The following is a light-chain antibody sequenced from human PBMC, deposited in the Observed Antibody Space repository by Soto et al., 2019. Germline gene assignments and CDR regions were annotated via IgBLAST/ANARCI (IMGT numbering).Light chain of an antibody. Sequence: EVVLTQSPGTLSLSPGERATLSCMASQTININYLAWYQQKPGQAPRLLMSGASNSATGIPDRFSGSGSETDFSLTINRLEPEDYARYFCQQYNTSPRTFGQGTKVDVK. V-gene: IGKV3-20*01. CDR2: GAS. J-gene: IGKJ1*01. CDR3: QQYNTSPRT. CDR1: QTININY.